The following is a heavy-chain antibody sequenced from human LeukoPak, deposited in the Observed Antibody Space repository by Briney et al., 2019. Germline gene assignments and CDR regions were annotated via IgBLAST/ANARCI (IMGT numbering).Heavy chain of an antibody. CDR1: GDSVSSNSAA. V-gene: IGHV6-1*01. CDR3: ARESSVGWCELFDY. Sequence: SQTLSLTCAISGDSVSSNSAAWNWLRQSPSRGLEWLGSTYYRSKWYNDYAVSVKSRITINPDTSKNQFSLQLNSVTPEDTAVYYCARESSVGWCELFDYWGQGTLVTVSS. D-gene: IGHD6-19*01. J-gene: IGHJ4*02. CDR2: TYYRSKWYN.